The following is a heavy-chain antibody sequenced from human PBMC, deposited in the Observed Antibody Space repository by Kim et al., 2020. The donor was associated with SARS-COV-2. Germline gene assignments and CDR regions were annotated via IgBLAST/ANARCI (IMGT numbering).Heavy chain of an antibody. V-gene: IGHV3-15*01. Sequence: PVKGSLTISRDESKNTRYLQMNSLKTEDTAVYYCTSDAYSSSTSCYHFDYWGQGTLVTVSS. CDR3: TSDAYSSSTSCYHFDY. D-gene: IGHD2-2*01. J-gene: IGHJ4*02.